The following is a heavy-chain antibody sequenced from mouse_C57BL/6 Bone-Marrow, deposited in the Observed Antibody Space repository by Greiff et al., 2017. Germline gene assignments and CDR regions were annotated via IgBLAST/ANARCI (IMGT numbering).Heavy chain of an antibody. CDR1: GYTFTSYD. J-gene: IGHJ1*03. V-gene: IGHV1-85*01. D-gene: IGHD1-1*01. Sequence: VQLHQSGPELVKPGASVKLSCKASGYTFTSYDINWVKQRPGQGLEWIGWIYPRDGSTKYNEKFKGKATLTVDTSSSTAYMELHSLTSEDYAVYFCARLEVDCSSGDWYFDVWGTGTTVTVSS. CDR2: IYPRDGST. CDR3: ARLEVDCSSGDWYFDV.